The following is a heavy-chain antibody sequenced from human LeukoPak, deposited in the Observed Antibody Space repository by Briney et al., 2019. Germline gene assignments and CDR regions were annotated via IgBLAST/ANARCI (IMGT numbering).Heavy chain of an antibody. CDR1: GGSISSSGYY. D-gene: IGHD6-6*01. J-gene: IGHJ2*01. Sequence: SETLSLTCTVSGGSISSSGYYWGWVRQPPGKGLEWIGSIYYSGSTYYNPSLKSRVTISVDTSKNQFSLKLSSVTAADTAVYYCARNSIAKSSSVWYFDLWGRGTLVTVSS. V-gene: IGHV4-39*01. CDR3: ARNSIAKSSSVWYFDL. CDR2: IYYSGST.